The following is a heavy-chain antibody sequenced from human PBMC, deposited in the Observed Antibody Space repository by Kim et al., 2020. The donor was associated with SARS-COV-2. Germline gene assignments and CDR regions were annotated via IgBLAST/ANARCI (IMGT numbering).Heavy chain of an antibody. CDR3: ARDVYSSGWYVGY. D-gene: IGHD6-19*01. CDR2: IWYDGSNK. J-gene: IGHJ4*02. Sequence: GGSLRLSCAASGFTFSSYGMHWVRQAPGKGLEWVAVIWYDGSNKYYADSVKGRFTISRDNSKNTLYLQMNSLRAEDTAVYYCARDVYSSGWYVGYWGQGTLVTVSS. CDR1: GFTFSSYG. V-gene: IGHV3-33*01.